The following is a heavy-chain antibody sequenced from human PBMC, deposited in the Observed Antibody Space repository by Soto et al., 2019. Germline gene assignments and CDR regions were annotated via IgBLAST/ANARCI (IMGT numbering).Heavy chain of an antibody. Sequence: QVQLMQSGAEVKKPGASVKVSCKASGDTFTDYYIHWVRQAPGQGLEWMGTVNPSGGHTTYAQHFLGRVTMTRDTSTSTLYMELTSLTSHDTAIYYCARGGNVVVVTAALDYWGQGTLVTVSS. D-gene: IGHD2-21*02. V-gene: IGHV1-46*01. CDR1: GDTFTDYY. J-gene: IGHJ4*02. CDR3: ARGGNVVVVTAALDY. CDR2: VNPSGGHT.